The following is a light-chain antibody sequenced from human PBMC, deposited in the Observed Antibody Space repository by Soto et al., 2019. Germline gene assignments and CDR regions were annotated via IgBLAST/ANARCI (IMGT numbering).Light chain of an antibody. Sequence: QSALTQPASVSGSPGQSITISCTGTSGDVGGYKYVSWYQQYPGKAPKLMMYDVSNRPSGVSNRFSGSKSGNTASLTISGLQAEDEADYYCSSYTSSSPCVFGTGTKVTVL. CDR3: SSYTSSSPCV. J-gene: IGLJ1*01. CDR2: DVS. V-gene: IGLV2-14*01. CDR1: SGDVGGYKY.